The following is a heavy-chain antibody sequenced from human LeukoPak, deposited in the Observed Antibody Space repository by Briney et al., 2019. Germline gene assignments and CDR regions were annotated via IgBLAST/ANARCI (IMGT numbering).Heavy chain of an antibody. CDR1: GFTFDDYA. CDR3: AKGSYYYDSSGYKGHFDY. CDR2: ISWNSGSI. V-gene: IGHV3-9*01. J-gene: IGHJ4*02. Sequence: GGSLRLSCAASGFTFDDYAMHWVRQAPGKGLEWVSGISWNSGSIGYADSVKGRLTISRDNAKNSLYLQMNSLRAEDTALYYCAKGSYYYDSSGYKGHFDYWGQGTLVTVSS. D-gene: IGHD3-22*01.